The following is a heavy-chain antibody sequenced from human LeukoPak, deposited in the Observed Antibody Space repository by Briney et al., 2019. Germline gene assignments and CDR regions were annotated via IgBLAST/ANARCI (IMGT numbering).Heavy chain of an antibody. CDR2: ISSSSSYI. D-gene: IGHD6-13*01. Sequence: PGGSLRLSCAASGFTFSSYSMNWVRQAPGKGLEWVSSISSSSSYIYYADSVKGRFTISRDNAKNSLYLQMNSLRAEDTAVYYCARCQSIAAAGTSNWFDPWGQGTLVTVSS. CDR3: ARCQSIAAAGTSNWFDP. CDR1: GFTFSSYS. J-gene: IGHJ5*02. V-gene: IGHV3-21*01.